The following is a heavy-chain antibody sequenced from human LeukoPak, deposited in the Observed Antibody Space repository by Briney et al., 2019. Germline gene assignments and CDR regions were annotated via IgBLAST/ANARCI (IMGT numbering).Heavy chain of an antibody. CDR3: ARCVLLWFGESPLDY. CDR1: GYTFTSYY. J-gene: IGHJ4*02. CDR2: INPSGGST. Sequence: ASVKVSCKASGYTFTSYYMHWVRQAPGQGLEWMGIINPSGGSTSYAQKFQGRVAMTRDTSTSTVYMELSSLRSEDTAVYYCARCVLLWFGESPLDYWGQGTLVTVSS. V-gene: IGHV1-46*01. D-gene: IGHD3-10*01.